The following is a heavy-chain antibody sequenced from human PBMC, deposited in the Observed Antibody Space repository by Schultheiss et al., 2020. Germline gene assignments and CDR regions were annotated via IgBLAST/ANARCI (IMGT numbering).Heavy chain of an antibody. Sequence: SETLSLTCTVSGGSISSGGYYWSWIRQHPGKGLEWIGYIYYSGSTYYNPSLKSRVTISVDTSKNQFSLKLSSVTAADTAVYYCARGRSSWYRGANYYYGMDVWGQGTTVTVSS. CDR1: GGSISSGGYY. J-gene: IGHJ6*02. CDR3: ARGRSSWYRGANYYYGMDV. V-gene: IGHV4-31*03. D-gene: IGHD6-13*01. CDR2: IYYSGST.